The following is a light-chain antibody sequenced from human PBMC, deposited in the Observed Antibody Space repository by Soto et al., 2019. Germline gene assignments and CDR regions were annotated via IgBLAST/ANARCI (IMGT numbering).Light chain of an antibody. J-gene: IGKJ5*01. CDR3: QQRNTWPQIT. CDR2: DAS. Sequence: ESVLTQSPATLSLSRGERATLSCRASQSVGSYLVWYQQKPGQAPRFLIYDASHRATGIPARFSGSGSGTDFTLTIISLEPEDFAVYYCQQRNTWPQITFGQGTRLEIK. CDR1: QSVGSY. V-gene: IGKV3-11*01.